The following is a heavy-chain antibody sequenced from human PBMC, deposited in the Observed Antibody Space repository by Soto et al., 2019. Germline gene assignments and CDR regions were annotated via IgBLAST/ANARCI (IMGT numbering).Heavy chain of an antibody. CDR2: IYYSWST. CDR3: ARFDYYDSSGEYNWFDP. D-gene: IGHD3-22*01. CDR1: GGSISSGGYY. J-gene: IGHJ5*02. Sequence: SETLSLTCTVSGGSISSGGYYWSWIRQHPGKGLEWIGYIYYSWSTYYNPSLKSRVTISVDTSKNQFSLKLSSVTAADTAVYYCARFDYYDSSGEYNWFDPWGQGTLVTVSS. V-gene: IGHV4-31*03.